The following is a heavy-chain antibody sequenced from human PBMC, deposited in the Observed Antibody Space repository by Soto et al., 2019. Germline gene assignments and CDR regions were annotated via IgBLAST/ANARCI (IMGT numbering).Heavy chain of an antibody. CDR2: IGSTSSTI. CDR1: GFTFYSYS. D-gene: IGHD5-12*01. Sequence: GGSLRLSCAASGFTFYSYSMNWVRQAPGKGLEWLSYIGSTSSTIYYADSVKGRLTISRDNAKNSLYLQMNSLRDEDTAVYYFATTVATLYQFYYYAMDVWGQVTTVTVSS. CDR3: ATTVATLYQFYYYAMDV. J-gene: IGHJ6*02. V-gene: IGHV3-48*02.